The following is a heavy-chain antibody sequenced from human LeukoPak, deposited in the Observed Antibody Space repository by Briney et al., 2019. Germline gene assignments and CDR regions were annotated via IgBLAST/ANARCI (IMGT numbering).Heavy chain of an antibody. CDR1: GYTFTGYY. CDR3: ARDQPYYYGSGSSSHSDY. Sequence: ASVKVSCKASGYTFTGYYMHWVRQAPGQGLEWMGWINPNSGGTNYAQKFQGRVTMTRDTSISTAYMELSRLRPDDTAVYYCARDQPYYYGSGSSSHSDYWGQGTLVTVSS. CDR2: INPNSGGT. D-gene: IGHD3-10*01. J-gene: IGHJ4*02. V-gene: IGHV1-2*02.